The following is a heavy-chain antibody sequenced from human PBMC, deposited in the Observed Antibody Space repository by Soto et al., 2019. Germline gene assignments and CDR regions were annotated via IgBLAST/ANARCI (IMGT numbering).Heavy chain of an antibody. D-gene: IGHD1-7*01. Sequence: PSETLSLTCTVSGGSISSYYWSWIRQPPGKGLEWIGYIYYSGSTNYNPSLKSRVTISVDTSKNQFSLKLSSVTAADTAVYYCARHLLLGGTTPFDYWGQGTLVTVSS. J-gene: IGHJ4*02. CDR1: GGSISSYY. CDR3: ARHLLLGGTTPFDY. V-gene: IGHV4-59*08. CDR2: IYYSGST.